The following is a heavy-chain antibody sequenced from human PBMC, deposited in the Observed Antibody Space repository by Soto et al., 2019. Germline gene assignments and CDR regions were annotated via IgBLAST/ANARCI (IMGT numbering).Heavy chain of an antibody. Sequence: SQTLSLTCAIPGDSVSSNSAAWNWIRQSPSRGLEWLGRTYYRSKWYNDYAVSVKSRITINPDTSKNQFSLQLNSVTPEDTAVYYCARDLGGYSSSSGNFDYWGQGTLVTVSS. CDR1: GDSVSSNSAA. D-gene: IGHD6-6*01. CDR2: TYYRSKWYN. V-gene: IGHV6-1*01. J-gene: IGHJ4*02. CDR3: ARDLGGYSSSSGNFDY.